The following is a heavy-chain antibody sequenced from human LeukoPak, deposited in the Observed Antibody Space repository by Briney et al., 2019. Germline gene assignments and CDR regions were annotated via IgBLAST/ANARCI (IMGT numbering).Heavy chain of an antibody. V-gene: IGHV4-59*01. CDR1: GGSISSYY. CDR3: ASAHYYDSSGYRAWFDP. Sequence: PSETLSLTCAVSGGSISSYYWSWVRQPPGKGLEWVGYIYYGGSTNNNPSIKNRVTISVDTSKNHSSLKLSSVTAADTAVYYCASAHYYDSSGYRAWFDPWGQGTLVTVSS. J-gene: IGHJ5*02. D-gene: IGHD3-22*01. CDR2: IYYGGST.